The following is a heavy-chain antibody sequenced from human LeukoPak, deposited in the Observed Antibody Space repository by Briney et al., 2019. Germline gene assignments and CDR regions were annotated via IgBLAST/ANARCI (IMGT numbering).Heavy chain of an antibody. CDR1: GFTFSSFS. Sequence: GGSLRLSCAASGFTFSSFSMNWVRQAPGKGLEWVSSISSSSSYTYCADSVKGRFTVSRDNAKNSLYLQMNSLRAEDTAVYYCARASSGWAVDLYYFDNWGQGTLVAVSS. J-gene: IGHJ4*02. CDR2: ISSSSSYT. D-gene: IGHD6-19*01. V-gene: IGHV3-21*01. CDR3: ARASSGWAVDLYYFDN.